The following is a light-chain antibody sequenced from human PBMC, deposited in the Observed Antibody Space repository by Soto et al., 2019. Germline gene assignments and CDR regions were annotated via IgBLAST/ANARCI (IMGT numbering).Light chain of an antibody. CDR2: DAS. V-gene: IGKV1-5*01. CDR3: QQYNSYLYT. Sequence: DIQMTQSPSTLSASVGDRVTITCRASQSISSWLAWYQQKPRKAPKLLIYDASSLESGVPSRFSGSGSGTRFTLTISSLQPDDFATYYCQQYNSYLYTFGQGTKVDI. CDR1: QSISSW. J-gene: IGKJ2*01.